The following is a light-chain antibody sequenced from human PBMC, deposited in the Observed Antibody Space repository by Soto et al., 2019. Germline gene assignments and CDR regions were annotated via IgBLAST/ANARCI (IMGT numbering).Light chain of an antibody. CDR2: EVS. J-gene: IGLJ2*01. Sequence: QSALTQPASVSGSPGQSITISCTGTSSDVGAYNTVSWYQQHPGKAPKLMIYEVSKRPSGVPDRFSGSKSGNTASLTVSGLQAEDEADYYCSSYAGSNIVVFGGGTKLTVL. CDR1: SSDVGAYNT. V-gene: IGLV2-8*01. CDR3: SSYAGSNIVV.